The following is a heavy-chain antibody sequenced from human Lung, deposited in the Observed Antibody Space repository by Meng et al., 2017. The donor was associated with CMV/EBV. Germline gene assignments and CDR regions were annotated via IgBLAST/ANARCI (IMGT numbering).Heavy chain of an antibody. CDR1: SGSVSSDSYY. D-gene: IGHD3-22*01. Sequence: SETLSLXCTVSSGSVSSDSYYWSWIRQPPGKGLEWIAYIYDNWSTNYHPSLKSRVTISVDTSKNQFSLKLTSVTAADTAVYYCARGSPGEYYTNSRGYFYFDNWGQGTXVTVSS. CDR3: ARGSPGEYYTNSRGYFYFDN. V-gene: IGHV4-61*01. CDR2: IYDNWST. J-gene: IGHJ4*02.